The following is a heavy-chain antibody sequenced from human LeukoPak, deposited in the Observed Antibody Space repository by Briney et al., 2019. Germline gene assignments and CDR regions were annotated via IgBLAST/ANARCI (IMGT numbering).Heavy chain of an antibody. D-gene: IGHD2-2*01. J-gene: IGHJ4*02. CDR1: GITLSNYG. V-gene: IGHV3-23*01. Sequence: GGSLRLSCAVSGITLSNYGMSWVRQAPGKGLEWVSAISGSGGSSPYADSVKGRFTISRDNSKNTLYLQMNRLRAEDTAVYYCAKGYCASSTCYARFDTWGQGTLVTVSS. CDR3: AKGYCASSTCYARFDT. CDR2: ISGSGGSS.